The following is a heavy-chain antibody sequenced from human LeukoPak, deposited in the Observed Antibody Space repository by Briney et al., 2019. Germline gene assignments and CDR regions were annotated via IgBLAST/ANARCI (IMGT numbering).Heavy chain of an antibody. CDR1: GGSFSGYY. Sequence: SETLSLTCAVYGGSFSGYYWSWIRQPPGKGLEWNGEINHSGSTNYNPSLKSRVTISVDTSKNQFSLKLSSVTAAGTAVYYCARFWFEYSSSWYGLDPWGQGTLVTVSS. V-gene: IGHV4-34*01. CDR2: INHSGST. CDR3: ARFWFEYSSSWYGLDP. D-gene: IGHD6-13*01. J-gene: IGHJ5*02.